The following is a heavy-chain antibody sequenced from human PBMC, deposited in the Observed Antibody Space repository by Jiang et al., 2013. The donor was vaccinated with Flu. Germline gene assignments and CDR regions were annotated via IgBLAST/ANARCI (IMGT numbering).Heavy chain of an antibody. CDR3: ARAPRGSGLDY. J-gene: IGHJ4*02. CDR1: GGSFSGYY. Sequence: LLKPSETLSLTCAVYGGSFSGYYWSWIRQPPGKGLEWIGEINHSGSTNYNPSLKSRVTISVDTSKNQFSLKLSSVTAADTAVYYCARAPRGSGLDYWGQGTLVTVSS. CDR2: INHSGST. V-gene: IGHV4-34*01.